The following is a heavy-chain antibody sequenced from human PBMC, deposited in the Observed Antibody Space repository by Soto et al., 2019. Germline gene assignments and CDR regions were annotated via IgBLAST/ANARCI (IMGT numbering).Heavy chain of an antibody. J-gene: IGHJ2*01. D-gene: IGHD1-1*01. Sequence: QVQLEESGGGVVQPGRSLRLSCAASGFTFSYYGMHWVRQAPGKGLEWVAVISYDGRNKYYTDSVRGRFSISRDNSNKTMYVXMNSLRAEDTAIYXXAKXSTGTTRGYFDLWGRGTLVTVSS. CDR1: GFTFSYYG. V-gene: IGHV3-30*18. CDR3: AKXSTGTTRGYFDL. CDR2: ISYDGRNK.